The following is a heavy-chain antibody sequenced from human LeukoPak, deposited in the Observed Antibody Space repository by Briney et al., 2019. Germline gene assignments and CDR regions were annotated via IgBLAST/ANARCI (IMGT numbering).Heavy chain of an antibody. Sequence: GGSLRLSCAASGFTFDDYGMSWVRQAPGKGLEWVSGNNWNGGSTGYADSVKGRFTISRDNAKNSLYLQMNSLRAEDTALYYCARATRRYFDHNDAFDIWGQGTLVTVSS. V-gene: IGHV3-20*04. CDR3: ARATRRYFDHNDAFDI. D-gene: IGHD3-9*01. CDR2: NNWNGGST. CDR1: GFTFDDYG. J-gene: IGHJ3*02.